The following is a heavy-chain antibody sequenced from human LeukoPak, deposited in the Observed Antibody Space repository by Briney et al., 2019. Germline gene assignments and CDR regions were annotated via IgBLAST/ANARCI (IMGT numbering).Heavy chain of an antibody. CDR2: IGTAGDT. V-gene: IGHV3-13*01. CDR3: ARAADYGGNGMDAFDI. CDR1: GFTFSTYY. Sequence: PGGSLRLSCAASGFTFSTYYMHWVRQATGKGLEWVSAIGTAGDTYYPGSVKGRFSISRENAKNSLYLQMKGLGAGDTAVYYCARAADYGGNGMDAFDIWGQGTMVTVSS. J-gene: IGHJ3*02. D-gene: IGHD4-23*01.